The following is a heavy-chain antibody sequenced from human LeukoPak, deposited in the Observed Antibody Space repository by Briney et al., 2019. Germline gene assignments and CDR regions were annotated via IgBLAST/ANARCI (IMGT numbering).Heavy chain of an antibody. V-gene: IGHV1-3*01. CDR3: ARDRGGYYGSGSYYYYYGMDV. Sequence: GASVKVSCKASGYTFTSYAMHWVRQAPGQRLEWMGWINAGNGNTKYSQKFQGRVTITRDTSASTAYMELSSLRSEDTAVYYCARDRGGYYGSGSYYYYYGMDVWGQGTTVTVSS. CDR2: INAGNGNT. CDR1: GYTFTSYA. J-gene: IGHJ6*02. D-gene: IGHD3-10*01.